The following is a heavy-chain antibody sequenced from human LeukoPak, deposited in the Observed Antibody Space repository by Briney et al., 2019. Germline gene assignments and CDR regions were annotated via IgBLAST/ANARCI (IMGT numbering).Heavy chain of an antibody. Sequence: SETLSLTCAVSGGSISSSNWWSWVRQPPGKGLEGIGEIYHSGSTNYNPSLKSRVTISVDKSKNQFSLKLSSVTAADTAVYYCATRGGSSWVLLYWGQGTLVTVSS. CDR3: ATRGGSSWVLLY. D-gene: IGHD6-13*01. V-gene: IGHV4-4*02. CDR2: IYHSGST. CDR1: GGSISSSNW. J-gene: IGHJ4*02.